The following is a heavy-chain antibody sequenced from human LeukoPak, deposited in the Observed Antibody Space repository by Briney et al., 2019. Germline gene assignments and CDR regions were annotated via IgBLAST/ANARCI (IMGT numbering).Heavy chain of an antibody. Sequence: NPSETLSLTCTVSGGSISSYYWSWIRQPPGKGLERIGYIYYSGSTNYNPSLKSRVTISVDTSKNQFSLKLSSVTAADTAVYYCARGLPNDDAFDIWGQGTMVTVSS. V-gene: IGHV4-59*01. CDR3: ARGLPNDDAFDI. CDR2: IYYSGST. D-gene: IGHD2-2*01. CDR1: GGSISSYY. J-gene: IGHJ3*02.